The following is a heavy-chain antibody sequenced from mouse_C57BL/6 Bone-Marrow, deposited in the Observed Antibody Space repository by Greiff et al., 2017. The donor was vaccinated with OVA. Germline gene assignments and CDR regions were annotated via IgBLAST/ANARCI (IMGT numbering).Heavy chain of an antibody. Sequence: VQLQQPGAELVKPGASVKVSCKASGYTFTGYWMHWVKQRPGQGLEWIGGILPGDGDTNYNQKFKGKATLTVDKSSSTAYMQLSSLTTEDSAVYYRAIDPSSINSVGAYWGQGTLVTVSA. CDR1: GYTFTGYW. D-gene: IGHD1-1*01. CDR2: ILPGDGDT. V-gene: IGHV1-74*01. CDR3: AIDPSSINSVGAY. J-gene: IGHJ3*01.